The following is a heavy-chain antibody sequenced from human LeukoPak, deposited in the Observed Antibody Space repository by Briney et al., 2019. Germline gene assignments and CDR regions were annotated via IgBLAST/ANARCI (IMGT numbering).Heavy chain of an antibody. J-gene: IGHJ4*02. CDR3: ATYRQVLLPFES. Sequence: GSLRLSCEASGFTFSTFAMIWVRQPPGKGLEWVSSIFPSGGEIHYADSVRGRFTISRDNSKSTLSLQMNSLRAEDTAIYYCATYRQVLLPFESWGQGTLVTVPS. CDR2: IFPSGGEI. D-gene: IGHD2-8*02. CDR1: GFTFSTFA. V-gene: IGHV3-23*01.